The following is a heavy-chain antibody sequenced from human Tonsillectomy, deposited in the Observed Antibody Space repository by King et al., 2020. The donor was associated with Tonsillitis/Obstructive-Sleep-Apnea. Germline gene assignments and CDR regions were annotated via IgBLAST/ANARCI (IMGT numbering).Heavy chain of an antibody. CDR2: ISGSGGST. V-gene: IGHV3-23*04. J-gene: IGHJ4*02. Sequence: VQLVESGGGLVQPGGSLRLSCAASGFTFSSYAMSWVRQAPGKGLEWVSAISGSGGSTYYADSVKGRFTISRDNSKNTLYLQMNSLRAEDTAVYYCAKDFGIVVVPAAIPFDYWGQGTLVTVSS. D-gene: IGHD2-2*01. CDR3: AKDFGIVVVPAAIPFDY. CDR1: GFTFSSYA.